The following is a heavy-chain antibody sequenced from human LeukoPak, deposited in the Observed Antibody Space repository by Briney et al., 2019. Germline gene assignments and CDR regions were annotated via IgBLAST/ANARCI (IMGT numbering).Heavy chain of an antibody. CDR2: VSGSGGST. D-gene: IGHD2-2*01. J-gene: IGHJ2*01. Sequence: GGSLRLSCAASGFTFSSYAMSWVRQAPGKGLEWVSAVSGSGGSTYYADSVKGRFTISRDDSKNTLFLQMNSLRAEDSAVYYCASAMNFGHFDLWGRGTLVTVSS. CDR3: ASAMNFGHFDL. CDR1: GFTFSSYA. V-gene: IGHV3-23*01.